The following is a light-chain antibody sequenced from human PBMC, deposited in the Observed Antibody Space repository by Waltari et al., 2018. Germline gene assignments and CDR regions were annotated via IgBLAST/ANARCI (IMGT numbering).Light chain of an antibody. CDR1: SLRCYY. CDR2: GKN. Sequence: SSELTQDPAVSVALGQPVRITCQGDSLRCYYASWYQPKPGQAPVLVIYGKNNRPSGIPDRFSGSSSGNTASLTITGAQAEDEADYYCNSRDSSGNHLKVFGGGTKLTVL. CDR3: NSRDSSGNHLKV. V-gene: IGLV3-19*01. J-gene: IGLJ2*01.